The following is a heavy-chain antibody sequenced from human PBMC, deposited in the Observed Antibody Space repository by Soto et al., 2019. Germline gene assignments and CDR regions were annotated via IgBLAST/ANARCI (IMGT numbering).Heavy chain of an antibody. V-gene: IGHV4-34*01. CDR3: ARGWDDYGDYSNYYYYGMDV. D-gene: IGHD4-17*01. CDR2: INHSGST. Sequence: FETLSPTLAVFWGSLRGFYWGWIRPPPGEGVGWIGEINHSGSTNYNPSLKSRVTISVDTSKNQFSLKLSSVTAADTAVYYCARGWDDYGDYSNYYYYGMDVWGQGTTVTSP. J-gene: IGHJ6*02. CDR1: WGSLRGFY.